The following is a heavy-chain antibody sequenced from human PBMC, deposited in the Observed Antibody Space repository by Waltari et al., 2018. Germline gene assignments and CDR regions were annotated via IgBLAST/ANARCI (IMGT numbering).Heavy chain of an antibody. CDR3: AREGYDYGFDY. Sequence: QVQLVESGGGVVQPGRSLRLSCAASGFTFSSYAMHWVRQAPGKGLEWVAVISCDGSNKYYADSVKGRFTISRDNSKNTLYLQVNSLRAEDTAVYYCAREGYDYGFDYWGQGTLVTVSS. CDR1: GFTFSSYA. D-gene: IGHD5-12*01. V-gene: IGHV3-30-3*01. J-gene: IGHJ4*02. CDR2: ISCDGSNK.